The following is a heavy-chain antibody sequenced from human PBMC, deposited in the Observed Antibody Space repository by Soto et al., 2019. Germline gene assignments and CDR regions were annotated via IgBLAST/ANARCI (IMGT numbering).Heavy chain of an antibody. J-gene: IGHJ4*02. V-gene: IGHV3-7*04. CDR2: INQDGSEK. D-gene: IGHD7-27*01. Sequence: EVQLVESGGGLVQPGGSLRLSCAASGFTFSSYWMTWVRQAPGKGLEWVANINQDGSEKYYVDSVKGRVTISRDSAKNSLYLQMNSLRAEDTAVYYCARVTRGDLDYWGQGTLVTVSS. CDR3: ARVTRGDLDY. CDR1: GFTFSSYW.